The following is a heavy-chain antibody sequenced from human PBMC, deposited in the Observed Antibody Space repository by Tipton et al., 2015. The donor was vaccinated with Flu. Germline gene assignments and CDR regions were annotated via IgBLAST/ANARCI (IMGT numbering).Heavy chain of an antibody. D-gene: IGHD6-13*01. J-gene: IGHJ4*02. V-gene: IGHV4-38-2*01. CDR2: VHQTGST. CDR1: GDSIGSRYF. Sequence: TLSLTCSVSGDSIGSRYFWGWIRRPPGKGLEWIGNVHQTGSTYYNPSLRSRVTIAVDRPKNQFSLRLTSVTAADTAVYYCARHMGLPGTRGFDFWGQGLLVTVSS. CDR3: ARHMGLPGTRGFDF.